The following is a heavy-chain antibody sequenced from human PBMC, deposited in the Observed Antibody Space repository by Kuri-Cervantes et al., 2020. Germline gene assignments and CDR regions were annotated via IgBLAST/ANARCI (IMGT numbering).Heavy chain of an antibody. J-gene: IGHJ6*02. CDR2: IYYSGST. D-gene: IGHD2-2*01. V-gene: IGHV4-39*02. Sequence: SETLSLTCTVSGGSISSSSYYWGWIRQPPGKGLEWIGSIYYSGSTYYNPSLKSRVTISVDTSKNQFSLKLSSVTAADTAVYYCAREYIVVVPAALSYYYYGMDVWGQGTTVTVS. CDR3: AREYIVVVPAALSYYYYGMDV. CDR1: GGSISSSSYY.